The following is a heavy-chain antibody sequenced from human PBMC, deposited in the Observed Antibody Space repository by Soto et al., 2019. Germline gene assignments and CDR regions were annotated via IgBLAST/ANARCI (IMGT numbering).Heavy chain of an antibody. D-gene: IGHD2-2*01. V-gene: IGHV3-23*01. J-gene: IGHJ5*02. CDR3: AKPRGSDCNSTSCYLNWFDP. CDR2: ISGSGGST. Sequence: GGSLRLSCAASGFTFSSYAMSWVRQAPGKGLERVSAISGSGGSTYYADSVKGRFTIPRDNSKNTLYLQMNSLRAEDTAVYYCAKPRGSDCNSTSCYLNWFDPWGQGTLVTVSS. CDR1: GFTFSSYA.